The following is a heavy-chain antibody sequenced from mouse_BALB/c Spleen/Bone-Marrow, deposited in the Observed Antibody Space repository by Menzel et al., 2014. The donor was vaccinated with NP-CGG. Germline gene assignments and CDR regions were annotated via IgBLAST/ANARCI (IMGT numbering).Heavy chain of an antibody. CDR1: GYTFADYN. CDR3: ARGYGGSLGYFDY. Sequence: VQLQQSGPELVKPGASVKIPCKASGYTFADYNMDWVKQSHGKSLEWIGDINPNNGGTIYNQKFKGKATLTVDKSSNTAYMELRSLTSEDTAVYYCARGYGGSLGYFDYWGQGTTLTVSS. V-gene: IGHV1-18*01. CDR2: INPNNGGT. J-gene: IGHJ2*01. D-gene: IGHD2-14*01.